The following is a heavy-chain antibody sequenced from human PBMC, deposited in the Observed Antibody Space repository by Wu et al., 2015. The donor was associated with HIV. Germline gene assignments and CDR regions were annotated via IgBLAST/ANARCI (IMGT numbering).Heavy chain of an antibody. CDR3: ARQRAYTSGWYIFDY. D-gene: IGHD6-19*01. V-gene: IGHV1-18*01. CDR2: ISGHNGHT. Sequence: QVQLVQSGAEVRKPGASVKVSCKTSGYSFTNYGIHWVRQAPGQGLEWMGWISGHNGHTDHAQKVQGRVTMTTDTSTSTAYMELRSLRSDDTAVYYCARQRAYTSGWYIFDYWGQGTLVTVSS. J-gene: IGHJ4*02. CDR1: GYSFTNYG.